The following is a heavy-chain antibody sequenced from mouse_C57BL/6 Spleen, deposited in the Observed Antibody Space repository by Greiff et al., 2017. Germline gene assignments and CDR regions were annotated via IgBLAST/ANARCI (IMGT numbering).Heavy chain of an antibody. CDR1: GYTFTSYW. J-gene: IGHJ3*01. V-gene: IGHV1-55*01. Sequence: QVQLQQPGAELVKPGASVKMSCKASGYTFTSYWITWVKQRPGQVLEWIGDIYPGSGSTNYNEKFKSKATLTVDTSSSTAYMQLSSLTSEDSAVYYCARSHYYGSRWFAYWGQGTLVTVSA. CDR2: IYPGSGST. CDR3: ARSHYYGSRWFAY. D-gene: IGHD1-1*01.